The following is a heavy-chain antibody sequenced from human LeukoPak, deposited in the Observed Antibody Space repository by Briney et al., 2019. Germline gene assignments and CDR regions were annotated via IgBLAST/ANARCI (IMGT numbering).Heavy chain of an antibody. CDR2: IHYTGST. Sequence: SETLSLTCTVSGGSISSYYWSWIRQPPGKGLEWIGYIHYTGSTSYNPALKSRVTMSVDKSKNQFSLKLSSVTAADTAVYYCARGPRTIAVAGPNWFDPWGQGTLVTVSS. J-gene: IGHJ5*02. CDR1: GGSISSYY. CDR3: ARGPRTIAVAGPNWFDP. D-gene: IGHD6-19*01. V-gene: IGHV4-59*12.